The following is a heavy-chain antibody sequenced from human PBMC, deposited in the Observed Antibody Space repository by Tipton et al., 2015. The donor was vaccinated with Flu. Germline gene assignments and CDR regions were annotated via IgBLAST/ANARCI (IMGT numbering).Heavy chain of an antibody. J-gene: IGHJ6*02. CDR2: IYYSGSS. CDR1: GDSIGSDYY. Sequence: LRLSCSVSGDSIGSDYYWGWIRQPPGKGLQWMGYIYYSGSSKYNPSLKSRLTISVDSSKNQFSLRLTSVTAADTAEYYCARARAPYYYYAMDVWGQGITVTVSS. CDR3: ARARAPYYYYAMDV. V-gene: IGHV4-61*01.